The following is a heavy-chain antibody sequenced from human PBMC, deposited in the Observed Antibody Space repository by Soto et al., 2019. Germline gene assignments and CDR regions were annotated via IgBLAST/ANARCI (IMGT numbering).Heavy chain of an antibody. CDR2: IYYSGST. Sequence: SETLSLTCPVSGCSISSGGYYWSWIRQHPGKGLEWIGYIYYSGSTYYNPSLKSRVTISVDTSKNQFSLKLSSVTAADTAVYYCARVISITMVRGGFAFDIWGQGTMVTVSS. V-gene: IGHV4-31*03. CDR1: GCSISSGGYY. J-gene: IGHJ3*02. D-gene: IGHD3-10*01. CDR3: ARVISITMVRGGFAFDI.